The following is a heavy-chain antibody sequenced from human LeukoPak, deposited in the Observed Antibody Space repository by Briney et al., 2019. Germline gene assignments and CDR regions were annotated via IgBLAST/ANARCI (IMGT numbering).Heavy chain of an antibody. CDR3: AREKWELLEPGAFDI. Sequence: PSETLSLTCTVSGGSISSYYWSWIRQPPGKGLEWIGYIYYSGTTNYNPSLKSRVTISVDTSKNQFSLKLSSVTAADTAVYYCAREKWELLEPGAFDIWGQGTMVTVSS. CDR2: IYYSGTT. V-gene: IGHV4-59*01. J-gene: IGHJ3*02. CDR1: GGSISSYY. D-gene: IGHD1-26*01.